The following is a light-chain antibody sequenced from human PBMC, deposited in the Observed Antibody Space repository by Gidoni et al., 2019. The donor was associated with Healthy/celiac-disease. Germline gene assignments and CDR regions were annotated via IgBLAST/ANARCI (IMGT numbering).Light chain of an antibody. CDR2: GNS. V-gene: IGLV1-40*01. CDR3: QSYDSSLSGFV. J-gene: IGLJ2*01. CDR1: SSNIGAGYD. Sequence: ISCTGSSSNIGAGYDVHWYQQLPGTAPKLLIYGNSHRPSGVPDRFSGSKSGTSASLAITGLQAEDEADYYCQSYDSSLSGFVFGGGTKLTVL.